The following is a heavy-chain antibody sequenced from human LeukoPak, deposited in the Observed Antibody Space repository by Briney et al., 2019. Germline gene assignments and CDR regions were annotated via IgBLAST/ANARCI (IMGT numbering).Heavy chain of an antibody. J-gene: IGHJ4*02. CDR3: AREPMVRGVIHFDY. CDR2: INHSGST. CDR1: GGSFSGYY. D-gene: IGHD3-10*01. Sequence: SETLSLTCAVYGGSFSGYYWSWIRQPPGKGLEWIGEINHSGSTNYNPSLKSRVTISVDTSKNQFSLKLSSVTAADTAVYYCAREPMVRGVIHFDYWGQGTLVTVSS. V-gene: IGHV4-34*01.